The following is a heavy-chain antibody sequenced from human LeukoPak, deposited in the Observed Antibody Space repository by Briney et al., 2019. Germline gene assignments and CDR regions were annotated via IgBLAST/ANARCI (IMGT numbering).Heavy chain of an antibody. CDR3: ARVIYDFWSGYYSPNWFDP. V-gene: IGHV4-34*01. J-gene: IGHJ5*02. CDR2: INHSGST. Sequence: PSETLSLTCAVYGGSFSGYYWSWIRQPPGKGLEWIGEINHSGSTNYNPSLKSRVTISVDTSKNQFSLKLSSVTAADTAVYYCARVIYDFWSGYYSPNWFDPWGQGTLVTVSS. CDR1: GGSFSGYY. D-gene: IGHD3-3*01.